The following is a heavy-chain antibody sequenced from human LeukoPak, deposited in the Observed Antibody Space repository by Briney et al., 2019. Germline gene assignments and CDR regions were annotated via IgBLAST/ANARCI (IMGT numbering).Heavy chain of an antibody. J-gene: IGHJ3*02. CDR2: LYSGGRT. CDR1: GFTFSSYS. CDR3: ASPTRGGAFDT. D-gene: IGHD5-24*01. Sequence: GGSLRLSCAASGFTFSSYSMNWVRQAPRKGLEWVSVLYSGGRTHYADSVKGRFTISRHNSKNTLYLQMNSLRAEDTAVYYCASPTRGGAFDTWGQGTMVTVSS. V-gene: IGHV3-53*04.